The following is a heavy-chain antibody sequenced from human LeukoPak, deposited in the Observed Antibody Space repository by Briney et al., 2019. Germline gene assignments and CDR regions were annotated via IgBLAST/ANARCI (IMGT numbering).Heavy chain of an antibody. CDR2: IYTSGST. D-gene: IGHD3-22*01. J-gene: IGHJ6*03. CDR1: GNSISSGDNY. V-gene: IGHV4-61*02. Sequence: SETLSLTCTVSGNSISSGDNYWSWIRQPAGKGLEWIGRIYTSGSTNYNPSLKSRVTISGDTSKNQFSLKLSSVTAADAAVYYCARGRYYYDSIRGLLNYYYYYMDVWGKGTTVTVSS. CDR3: ARGRYYYDSIRGLLNYYYYYMDV.